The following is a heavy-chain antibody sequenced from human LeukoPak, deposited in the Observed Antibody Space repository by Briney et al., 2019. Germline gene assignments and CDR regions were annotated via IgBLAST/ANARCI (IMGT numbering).Heavy chain of an antibody. D-gene: IGHD3-10*01. CDR2: IIPIFGTA. CDR1: GGTFSSYA. CDR3: AREGTMVRGVKGGFDY. Sequence: SVKVSCKASGGTFSSYAISWVRQAPGQGLEWMGGIIPIFGTANYAQKFQGRVTITADESTSTAYMELSSLRSEDTAVYYRAREGTMVRGVKGGFDYWGQGTLVTVSS. V-gene: IGHV1-69*01. J-gene: IGHJ4*02.